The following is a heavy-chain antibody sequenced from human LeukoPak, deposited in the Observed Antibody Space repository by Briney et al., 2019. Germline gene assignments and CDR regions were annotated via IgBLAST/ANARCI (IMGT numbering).Heavy chain of an antibody. D-gene: IGHD5-24*01. J-gene: IGHJ4*02. Sequence: SETLSLTCAVYGGSFSGYYWSWIRHPPGKGLEWIGEINHSGSTNYSPSLKSRVTISEDTSKNQFSLKLSSVTAADTAVYYCARGLATTPRAFDYWGQGTPVTVSS. CDR1: GGSFSGYY. CDR3: ARGLATTPRAFDY. V-gene: IGHV4-34*01. CDR2: INHSGST.